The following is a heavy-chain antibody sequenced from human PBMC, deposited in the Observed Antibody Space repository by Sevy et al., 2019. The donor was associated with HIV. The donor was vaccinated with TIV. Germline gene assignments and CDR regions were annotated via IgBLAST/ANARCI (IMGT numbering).Heavy chain of an antibody. V-gene: IGHV3-23*01. D-gene: IGHD2-8*02. CDR2: LSFGCGKI. J-gene: IGHJ4*02. CDR1: GFAFYDYS. CDR3: AREWCTRPHDY. Sequence: GGCLRLSCAASGFAFYDYSMSWIRQAPGKGLEWVATLSFGCGKINYADSVKGRFTISRDNSKNSFYLQMDNLRVEDTALYYCAREWCTRPHDYWGQGTQVTVSS.